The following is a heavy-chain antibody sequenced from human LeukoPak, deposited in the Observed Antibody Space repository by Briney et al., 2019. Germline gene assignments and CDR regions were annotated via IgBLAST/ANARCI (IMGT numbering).Heavy chain of an antibody. CDR1: GGSISSGGYS. D-gene: IGHD3-10*01. Sequence: PSETLSLTCAVSGGSISSGGYSWSWIRQPPGKGLEWIGYIYHSGSTYYNPSLKSRVTISVDRSKNQFSLKLSSVTAADTAVYYCARGPYYYGSGSNNWFDPWGQGTLVTVSS. CDR2: IYHSGST. J-gene: IGHJ5*02. CDR3: ARGPYYYGSGSNNWFDP. V-gene: IGHV4-30-2*01.